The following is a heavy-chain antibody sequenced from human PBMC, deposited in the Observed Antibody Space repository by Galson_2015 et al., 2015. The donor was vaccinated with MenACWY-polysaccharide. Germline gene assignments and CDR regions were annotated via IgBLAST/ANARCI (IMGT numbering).Heavy chain of an antibody. CDR2: IRSSGTNT. J-gene: IGHJ5*02. V-gene: IGHV3-23*01. D-gene: IGHD3-3*01. CDR1: GFTFSNYG. Sequence: SLRLSCAASGFTFSNYGMHWVRQAPGKGLEWVSAIRSSGTNTYYADSVKGRFTIYRDNSKNTLYLQMNSLRAEDTAVYYCAKDSTDFWSVAGRFDHWGQGTLVTVSS. CDR3: AKDSTDFWSVAGRFDH.